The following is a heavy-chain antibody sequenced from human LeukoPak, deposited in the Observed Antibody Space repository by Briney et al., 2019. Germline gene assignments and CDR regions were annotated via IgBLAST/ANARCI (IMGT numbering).Heavy chain of an antibody. CDR1: GYTFTGYY. Sequence: ASVKVSCKASGYTFTGYYMHWVRQAPGQGLEWMGWINPNSGCTNYAQKFQGRVTMTRDTSISTAYMDLSRLRSDDTAVYYCARRAFLLEAVAGQFDYWGQGTLVTVSS. CDR2: INPNSGCT. V-gene: IGHV1-2*02. CDR3: ARRAFLLEAVAGQFDY. J-gene: IGHJ4*02. D-gene: IGHD6-19*01.